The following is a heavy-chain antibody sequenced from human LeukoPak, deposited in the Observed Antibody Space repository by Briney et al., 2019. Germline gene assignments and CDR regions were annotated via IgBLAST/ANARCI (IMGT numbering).Heavy chain of an antibody. J-gene: IGHJ4*02. CDR3: AREGLRYFDWLSDLPFDY. CDR2: ISSSSSTI. CDR1: GFTFSSYS. Sequence: GGSLRLSCAASGFTFSSYSMNWVRQAPGKGLEWVSYISSSSSTIYYADSVKGRFTISRDNAKNSLYLQMNSLRAEDTAVYYCAREGLRYFDWLSDLPFDYWGQGTLVTVSS. V-gene: IGHV3-48*04. D-gene: IGHD3-9*01.